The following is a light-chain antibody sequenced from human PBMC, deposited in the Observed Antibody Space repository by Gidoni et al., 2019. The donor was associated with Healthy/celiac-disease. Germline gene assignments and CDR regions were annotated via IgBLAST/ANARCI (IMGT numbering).Light chain of an antibody. Sequence: DIQMTQSPSSLSASVGDRVTITCRASQSISSYLNWYQQKPGKAPKLLIYAASSFQSGVPSRFSGSGSGTDFTLTISSLQPEDFATYYCQQSYSTPRDTFGGGTKVEIK. J-gene: IGKJ4*01. CDR3: QQSYSTPRDT. V-gene: IGKV1-39*01. CDR2: AAS. CDR1: QSISSY.